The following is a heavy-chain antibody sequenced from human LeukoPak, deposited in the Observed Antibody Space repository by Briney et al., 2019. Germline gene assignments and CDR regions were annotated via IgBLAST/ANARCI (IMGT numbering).Heavy chain of an antibody. J-gene: IGHJ6*02. CDR1: GYTFTGYY. D-gene: IGHD3-9*01. V-gene: IGHV1-2*02. CDR3: ARDWLTVSGARYYGMDV. Sequence: ASVKASCKASGYTFTGYYMHWVRQAPGQGLEWMGWINPNSGGTNYAQKFQGRVTMTRDTSISTAYMELSRLRSDDTAVYYCARDWLTVSGARYYGMDVWGQGTTVTVSS. CDR2: INPNSGGT.